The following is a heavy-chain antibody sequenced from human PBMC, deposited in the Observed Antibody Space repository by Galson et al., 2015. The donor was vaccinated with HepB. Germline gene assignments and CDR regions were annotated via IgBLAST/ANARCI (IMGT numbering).Heavy chain of an antibody. D-gene: IGHD4-17*01. Sequence: SVKVSCKASGGTFSRYAICWVRQAPGQGPEWMGGIIPMFGTPKYAQKFQGRVTITADETTRTAYMELSTLRFEDTALYYCAKDPDYGDESDAFDIWGQGTMVTVSS. V-gene: IGHV1-69*13. CDR1: GGTFSRYA. J-gene: IGHJ3*02. CDR3: AKDPDYGDESDAFDI. CDR2: IIPMFGTP.